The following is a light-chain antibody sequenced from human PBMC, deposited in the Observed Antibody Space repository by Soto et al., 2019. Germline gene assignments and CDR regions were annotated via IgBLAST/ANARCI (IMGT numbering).Light chain of an antibody. CDR1: QSVLNSCNNKPQ. Sequence: DIVVTQSPDSLAVSLGERATMNCKSSQSVLNSCNNKPQLAWYQQKPGQPPKLLIYWASTRETGVPDRFSGXXXXTXXXXXXXSLXXEXXXXXXCQQYYNSFLTFGGGTKVELK. CDR2: WAS. CDR3: QQYYNSFLT. J-gene: IGKJ4*01. V-gene: IGKV4-1*01.